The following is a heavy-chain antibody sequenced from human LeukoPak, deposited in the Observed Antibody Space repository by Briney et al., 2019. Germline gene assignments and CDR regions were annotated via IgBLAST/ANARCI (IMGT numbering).Heavy chain of an antibody. Sequence: SSETLSLTCTVSGASINSYYWSWIRQPPGKGLEWIGYIFYSGSTNYNPSLKSRVTISVDTSKNQFSLTLNSVTAADTAVYYCARHLTRRDYFYYGMDVWGQGTPVTVSS. CDR1: GASINSYY. CDR3: ARHLTRRDYFYYGMDV. V-gene: IGHV4-59*08. J-gene: IGHJ6*02. CDR2: IFYSGST.